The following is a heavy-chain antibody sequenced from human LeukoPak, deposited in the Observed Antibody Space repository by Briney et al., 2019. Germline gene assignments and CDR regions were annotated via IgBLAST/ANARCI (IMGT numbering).Heavy chain of an antibody. CDR2: IYYSGST. CDR3: ATIEGYYYYMDV. D-gene: IGHD5-24*01. V-gene: IGHV4-59*01. CDR1: GGSISSYY. J-gene: IGHJ6*03. Sequence: SETLSLTCTVSGGSISSYYWSWIRQPPGKRLEWIGYIYYSGSTNYNPSLKSRVTISVDTSKNQFSLKLSSVTAADTAVYYCATIEGYYYYMDVWGKGTTVTVSS.